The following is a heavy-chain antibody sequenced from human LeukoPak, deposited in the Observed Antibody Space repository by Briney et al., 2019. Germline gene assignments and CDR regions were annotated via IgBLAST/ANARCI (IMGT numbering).Heavy chain of an antibody. D-gene: IGHD3-9*01. CDR1: GASVSSVSYY. CDR2: INHSGST. J-gene: IGHJ3*02. V-gene: IGHV4-61*09. Sequence: PSQTLSLTCTVSGASVSSVSYYWSWIRQPAGKGLEWIGEINHSGSTNYNPSLKSRVTISVDTSKNQFSLKLSSVTAADTAVYYCARGGVLRYFDWLDLYAFDIWGQGTMVTVSS. CDR3: ARGGVLRYFDWLDLYAFDI.